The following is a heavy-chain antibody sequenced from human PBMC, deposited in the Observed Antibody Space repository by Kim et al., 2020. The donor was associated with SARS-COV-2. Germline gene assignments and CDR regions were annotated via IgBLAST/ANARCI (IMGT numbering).Heavy chain of an antibody. CDR3: ARDRGSSSAREFDP. Sequence: SETLSLTCTVSGGSISSYYWSWIRQPPGKGLEWIGYIYYSGSTNYNPSLKSRVTISVDTSKNQFSLKLSSVTAADTAVYYCARDRGSSSAREFDPWGQGT. V-gene: IGHV4-59*01. CDR1: GGSISSYY. J-gene: IGHJ5*02. D-gene: IGHD6-6*01. CDR2: IYYSGST.